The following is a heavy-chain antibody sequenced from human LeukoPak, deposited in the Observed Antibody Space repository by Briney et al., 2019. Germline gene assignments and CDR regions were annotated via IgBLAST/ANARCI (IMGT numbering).Heavy chain of an antibody. V-gene: IGHV4-59*01. CDR2: IYYSGST. D-gene: IGHD2-15*01. CDR1: GGSISSYY. Sequence: SETLSLTCTVSGGSISSYYWSWIRQPPGKGLEWIGYIYYSGSTNYNPSLKSRVTISVDTSKNQFSLKLSSVTAADTAVYYCARDYCSGGSCYPNYYYYYGMDVWGQGTTVTVSS. CDR3: ARDYCSGGSCYPNYYYYYGMDV. J-gene: IGHJ6*02.